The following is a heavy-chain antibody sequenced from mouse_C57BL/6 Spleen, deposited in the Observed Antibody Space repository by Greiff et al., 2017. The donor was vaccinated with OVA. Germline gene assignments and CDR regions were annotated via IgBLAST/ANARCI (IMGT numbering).Heavy chain of an antibody. CDR3: ASRSSSDWYFDV. CDR1: GFNIKNTY. D-gene: IGHD1-1*01. Sequence: VQLKESVAELVRPGASVKLSCTASGFNIKNTYMHWVKQRPEQGLEWIGRIDPANGNTKYAPKFQGKATIPADTSSNTAYLQLSSLTSEDTAIYYCASRSSSDWYFDVWGTGTTVTVSS. CDR2: IDPANGNT. J-gene: IGHJ1*03. V-gene: IGHV14-3*01.